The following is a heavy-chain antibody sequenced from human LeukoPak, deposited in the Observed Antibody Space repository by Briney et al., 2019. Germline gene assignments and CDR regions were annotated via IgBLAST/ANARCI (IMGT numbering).Heavy chain of an antibody. CDR2: IIPIFGTA. CDR1: GGTFSSYA. J-gene: IGHJ4*02. D-gene: IGHD2-2*01. V-gene: IGHV1-69*13. Sequence: SVKVSCKASGGTFSSYAISWVRQAPGQGLEWMGGIIPIFGTANYARKFQGRVTITADESTSTAYMELSSLRSGDTAVYYCAREYRSTYFDYWGQGTLVTVSS. CDR3: AREYRSTYFDY.